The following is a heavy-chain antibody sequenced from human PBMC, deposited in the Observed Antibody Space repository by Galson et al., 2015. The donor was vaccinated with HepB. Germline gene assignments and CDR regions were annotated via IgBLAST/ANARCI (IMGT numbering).Heavy chain of an antibody. J-gene: IGHJ4*02. D-gene: IGHD1-26*01. CDR1: GFTFSSYA. V-gene: IGHV3-30-3*01. CDR3: ARGLWGHSGSHLWPLRY. Sequence: SLRLSCAASGFTFSSYAMHWVRQAPGKGLEWVAVISYDGSNKYYADSVKGRFTISRDNSKNTLYLQMNSLRAEDTAVYYCARGLWGHSGSHLWPLRYWGQGTLVTVSS. CDR2: ISYDGSNK.